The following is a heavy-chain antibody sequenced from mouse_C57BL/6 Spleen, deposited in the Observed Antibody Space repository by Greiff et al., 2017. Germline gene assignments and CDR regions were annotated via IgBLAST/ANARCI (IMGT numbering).Heavy chain of an antibody. CDR3: ARSTDYGAPFAY. D-gene: IGHD2-4*01. V-gene: IGHV1-55*01. CDR1: GYTFTSYW. J-gene: IGHJ3*01. Sequence: QVQLQQPGAELVKPGASVKMSCKASGYTFTSYWITWVKQRPGQGLEWIGDIYPGSGSTNYNEKFKSKATLTVDTSSSTAYMQLSSLASADAAVYYCARSTDYGAPFAYWGQGTLVTVSA. CDR2: IYPGSGST.